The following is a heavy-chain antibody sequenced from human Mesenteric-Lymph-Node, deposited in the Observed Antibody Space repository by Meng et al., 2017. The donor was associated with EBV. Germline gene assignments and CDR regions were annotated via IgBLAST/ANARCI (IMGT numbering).Heavy chain of an antibody. D-gene: IGHD5-12*01. CDR3: ARVAGYDRLYYFDF. V-gene: IGHV4-4*02. CDR2: VSHSAPP. CDR1: DDSISSANW. Sequence: GLLQELGPGLVKPSGTLSLTCGVSDDSISSANWWSWVRQPPGKGLEWIGEVSHSAPPNYNPSLKSRVTISLDKSKKQLSLNLSSVTAADAAVYFCARVAGYDRLYYFDFWGHGTLVTVSS. J-gene: IGHJ4*01.